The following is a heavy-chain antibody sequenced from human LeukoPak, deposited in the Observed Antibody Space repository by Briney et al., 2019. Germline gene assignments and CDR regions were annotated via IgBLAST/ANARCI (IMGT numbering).Heavy chain of an antibody. Sequence: PGGSLRLSCAASGFTFSSYAMSWVRQAPGKGLEWVSAISGSGGITSYADSVKGRFTISRDNSKNTLYLQMNSLRAEDTAVYYCARAYQRLGGLSFPDSWGQGTLVTVSS. CDR2: ISGSGGIT. CDR3: ARAYQRLGGLSFPDS. D-gene: IGHD3-16*02. J-gene: IGHJ5*01. V-gene: IGHV3-23*01. CDR1: GFTFSSYA.